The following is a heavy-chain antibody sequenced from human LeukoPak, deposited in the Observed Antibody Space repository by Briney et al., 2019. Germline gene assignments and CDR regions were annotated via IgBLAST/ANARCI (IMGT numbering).Heavy chain of an antibody. CDR3: AKDLAGSGSYSFDY. Sequence: PGGSLRLSCAASGFTFSNYAMNWVRQAPARGLEWVSAISGSGGSTYYADSVKGRFTISRDNSKNTLYLQMNSLRAEDTAVYYCAKDLAGSGSYSFDYWGQGTLVTVSS. CDR2: ISGSGGST. V-gene: IGHV3-23*01. J-gene: IGHJ4*02. D-gene: IGHD1-26*01. CDR1: GFTFSNYA.